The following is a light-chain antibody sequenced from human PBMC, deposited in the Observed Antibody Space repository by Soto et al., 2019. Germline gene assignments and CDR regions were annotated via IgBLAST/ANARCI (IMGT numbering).Light chain of an antibody. CDR2: DVS. CDR1: SSDVGGYNY. V-gene: IGLV2-14*01. J-gene: IGLJ1*01. CDR3: GSYTSSSTLYV. Sequence: QSALTQPASVSGSPGQSITISCTGTSSDVGGYNYVSWYQQHPGKAPKLMIYDVSNRPSGVSNRFSGSKSGNTASLTISGLQADDEADYYCGSYTSSSTLYVFGTGTKLTVL.